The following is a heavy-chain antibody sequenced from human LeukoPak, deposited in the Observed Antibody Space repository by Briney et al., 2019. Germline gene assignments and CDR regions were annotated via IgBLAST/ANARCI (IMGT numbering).Heavy chain of an antibody. V-gene: IGHV1-18*01. CDR1: GYTFTSYG. CDR3: AREGHSNDFWSGYLAGYYYMDV. D-gene: IGHD3-3*01. Sequence: GASVKVSCKASGYTFTSYGISWVRQAPGQGLEWMGWISAYNGNTNYAQKLQGRVTMTTDTSTSTAYMELRSLRSDDTAVYYCAREGHSNDFWSGYLAGYYYMDVWGKGTTVTVSS. J-gene: IGHJ6*03. CDR2: ISAYNGNT.